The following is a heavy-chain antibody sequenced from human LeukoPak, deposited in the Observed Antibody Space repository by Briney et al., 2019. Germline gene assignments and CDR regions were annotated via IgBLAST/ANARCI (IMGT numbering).Heavy chain of an antibody. CDR2: IHPNSGGT. V-gene: IGHV1-2*02. D-gene: IGHD6-13*01. CDR3: ARDFEAAASFDY. Sequence: ASVEVSCKASGYTFTGYYMHWVRQAPGQGLEWMGWIHPNSGGTNYAQKFQGRVTMTRETSISTAYMELSRLRSDDTAVYYCARDFEAAASFDYWGRGTLVTVSS. J-gene: IGHJ4*02. CDR1: GYTFTGYY.